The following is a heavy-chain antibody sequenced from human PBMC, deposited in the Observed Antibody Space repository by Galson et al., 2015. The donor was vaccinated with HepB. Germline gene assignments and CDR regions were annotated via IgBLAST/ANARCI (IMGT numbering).Heavy chain of an antibody. CDR3: ARGFGDTPIYYYYGMDV. D-gene: IGHD3-16*01. CDR2: INPSGGST. Sequence: SVKVSCKASGYTFTSYYMHWVRQAPGQGLEWMGIINPSGGSTSYAQKFQGRVTMTRDTSTSTVYMELSSLRSEDTAVYYCARGFGDTPIYYYYGMDVWGQGTTVTVSS. CDR1: GYTFTSYY. V-gene: IGHV1-46*01. J-gene: IGHJ6*02.